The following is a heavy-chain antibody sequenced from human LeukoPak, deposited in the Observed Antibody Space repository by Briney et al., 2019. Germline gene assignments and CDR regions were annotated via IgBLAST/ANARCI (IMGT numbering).Heavy chain of an antibody. D-gene: IGHD3-10*01. V-gene: IGHV1-8*01. CDR1: GYTFTSYD. J-gene: IGHJ4*02. CDR3: ARGTRTYGSGSYTY. CDR2: MNPNSGNT. Sequence: ASVKVSCKASGYTFTSYDINWVRQATGQGLEWMGWMNPNSGNTGYAQKFQGRVTMTRNTSISTAYMELSSLRPEDTAVYYCARGTRTYGSGSYTYWGQGTLVTVSS.